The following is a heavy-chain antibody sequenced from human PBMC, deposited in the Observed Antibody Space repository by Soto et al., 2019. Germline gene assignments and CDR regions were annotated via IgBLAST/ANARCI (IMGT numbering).Heavy chain of an antibody. D-gene: IGHD3-16*01. CDR1: GGSIGSYH. V-gene: IGHV4-59*01. Sequence: KPSETLSLTCTVSGGSIGSYHWSWVRQPPGKGLEWIASVYYTGTTNYNPSLGSRVTISIDAPENQISLKLTSVTAADTAFYYCARDTVLTGMFGLWGRGTLVTVSS. J-gene: IGHJ4*02. CDR2: VYYTGTT. CDR3: ARDTVLTGMFGL.